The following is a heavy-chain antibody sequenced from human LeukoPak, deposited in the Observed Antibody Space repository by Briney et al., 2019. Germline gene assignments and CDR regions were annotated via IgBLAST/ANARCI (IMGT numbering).Heavy chain of an antibody. CDR3: ARVRGGSYTPDFDY. J-gene: IGHJ4*02. D-gene: IGHD1-26*01. V-gene: IGHV4-4*07. CDR2: IYTSGST. CDR1: GGSISSYY. Sequence: ASETLSLTCTDSGGSISSYYWSWIRQPAGKGLEWVGRIYTSGSTNYNPSLKSRVTMSVDTSKNQFSLKLSSVTAADTAVYYCARVRGGSYTPDFDYWGQGTLVTVSS.